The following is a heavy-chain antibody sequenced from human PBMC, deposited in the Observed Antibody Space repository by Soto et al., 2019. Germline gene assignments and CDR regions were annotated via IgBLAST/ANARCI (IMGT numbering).Heavy chain of an antibody. J-gene: IGHJ4*02. V-gene: IGHV3-23*01. CDR2: ISGSGGST. Sequence: GGSLRLSCAASGFTFSSYAMSWVRQAPGKGLEWVSAISGSGGSTYYADSVKGRFTISRDNSKNTLYLQMNSLSAEDTAVYYCAKTTYYYDSSGYYDYWGQGTLVTVSS. CDR1: GFTFSSYA. CDR3: AKTTYYYDSSGYYDY. D-gene: IGHD3-22*01.